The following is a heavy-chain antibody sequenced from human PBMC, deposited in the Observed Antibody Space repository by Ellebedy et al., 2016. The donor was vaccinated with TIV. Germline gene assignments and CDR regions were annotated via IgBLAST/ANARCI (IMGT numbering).Heavy chain of an antibody. CDR2: IFSDGGTI. Sequence: GESLKISCAASGFIFSNYGMHWVRQAPGKGLEWVAVIFSDGGTIYYADSVKGRFTISRDNSKNTLYLQMNSLRAEDTAVYYCARDRCSGGSCAIYWYFDLWGRGTLVTVSS. D-gene: IGHD2-15*01. J-gene: IGHJ2*01. CDR1: GFIFSNYG. CDR3: ARDRCSGGSCAIYWYFDL. V-gene: IGHV3-33*01.